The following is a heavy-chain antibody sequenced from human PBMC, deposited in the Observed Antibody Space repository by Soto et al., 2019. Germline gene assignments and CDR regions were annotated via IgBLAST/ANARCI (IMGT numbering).Heavy chain of an antibody. CDR2: IIPVFGTA. J-gene: IGHJ4*02. D-gene: IGHD3-22*01. V-gene: IGHV1-69*01. Sequence: QVQLVQSGAEVKKPGSSVKVSCKASGGTFSSLAISWVRQAPGQGLEWMGGIIPVFGTANYAQKFQGRVTINADESTSTAYMELSSLRSEDTAVYYCARANYYDSSGYGSFDYWGQGTLVTVSS. CDR1: GGTFSSLA. CDR3: ARANYYDSSGYGSFDY.